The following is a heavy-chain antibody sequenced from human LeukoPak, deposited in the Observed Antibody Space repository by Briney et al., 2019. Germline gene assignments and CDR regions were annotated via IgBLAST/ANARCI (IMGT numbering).Heavy chain of an antibody. CDR3: ANIRGYCSGGSCSDY. CDR1: GYTFTGYY. Sequence: ASVKVSCKASGYTFTGYYIHWVRQAPGQGLEWMGWINPNSGDTNYAQKFQGGVTMTRDTSISTAYMELSRLRSDDTAVYYCANIRGYCSGGSCSDYWGQGTLVTVSS. V-gene: IGHV1-2*02. J-gene: IGHJ4*02. D-gene: IGHD2-15*01. CDR2: INPNSGDT.